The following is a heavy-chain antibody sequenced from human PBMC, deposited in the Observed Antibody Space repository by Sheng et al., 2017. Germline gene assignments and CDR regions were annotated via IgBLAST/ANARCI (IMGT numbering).Heavy chain of an antibody. V-gene: IGHV4-61*01. CDR3: ARVGVGGPRKKYCTNGVCFGGEKFDY. CDR2: IYYSGST. CDR1: GGSVSSGSYY. J-gene: IGHJ4*02. D-gene: IGHD2-8*01. Sequence: HVQLQESGPGLVKPSETLSLTCTVSGGSVSSGSYYWSWIRQPPGKGLEWIGYIYYSGSTNYNPSLKSRVTISVDTSKNQFSLKLSSVTAADTAVYYCARVGVGGPRKKYCTNGVCFGGEKFDYWGQGTLVTVSS.